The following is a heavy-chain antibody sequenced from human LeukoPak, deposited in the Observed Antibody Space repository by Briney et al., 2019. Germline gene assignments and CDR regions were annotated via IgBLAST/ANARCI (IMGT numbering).Heavy chain of an antibody. J-gene: IGHJ3*02. CDR3: ARVGVVRGVSDAFDI. V-gene: IGHV1-69*05. Sequence: ASVKVSCKASGGTFSSYAISWVRQAPGQGLEWMGGFIPVFGTANYAQKFQGRVTITTDESTSTAYMELSSLRSEDTAVYYCARVGVVRGVSDAFDIWGEGTMVTVSS. CDR2: FIPVFGTA. D-gene: IGHD3-10*01. CDR1: GGTFSSYA.